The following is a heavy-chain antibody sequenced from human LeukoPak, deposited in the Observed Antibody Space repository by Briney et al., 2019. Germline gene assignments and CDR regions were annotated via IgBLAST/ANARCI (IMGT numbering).Heavy chain of an antibody. CDR1: GGTFSSYA. J-gene: IGHJ6*02. CDR2: IIPIFGTA. V-gene: IGHV1-69*13. Sequence: ASVKVSCMASGGTFSSYAISWVRQAPGQGLEWMGGIIPIFGTANYAQKFQGRVTITADESTSTAYMELSSLRSEDTAVYYCARSDDFRSPYGMDVWGQGTTVTVSS. D-gene: IGHD3-3*01. CDR3: ARSDDFRSPYGMDV.